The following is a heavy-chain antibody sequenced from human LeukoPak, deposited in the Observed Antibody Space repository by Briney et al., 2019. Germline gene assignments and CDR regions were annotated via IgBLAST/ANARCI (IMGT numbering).Heavy chain of an antibody. J-gene: IGHJ4*02. CDR2: IYSGGST. V-gene: IGHV3-53*01. D-gene: IGHD1-26*01. Sequence: GGSLRLSCAASGFTVSSNYMSWVRQAPGKGLEWVSVIYSGGSTYYADSVKGRFTISRDNSKNTLYLQMNSLRAEDTAVYYCAKDRRVGATRVFDFDYWGQGTLVTVSS. CDR1: GFTVSSNY. CDR3: AKDRRVGATRVFDFDY.